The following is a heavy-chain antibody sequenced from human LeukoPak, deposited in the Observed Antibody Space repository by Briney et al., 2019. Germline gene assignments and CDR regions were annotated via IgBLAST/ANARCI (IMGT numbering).Heavy chain of an antibody. CDR3: ARDGGYDYDGNLDY. V-gene: IGHV3-21*04. Sequence: PGGSLRLSCTASGFTFSNFSMNWVRQAPGKGLEWVARISSGSGDKHYADSVKGRFTISRDNAKNSLDLQMDSLRGEDTAVYYCARDGGYDYDGNLDYWGQGTLVTVSS. CDR2: ISSGSGDK. D-gene: IGHD4-23*01. CDR1: GFTFSNFS. J-gene: IGHJ4*02.